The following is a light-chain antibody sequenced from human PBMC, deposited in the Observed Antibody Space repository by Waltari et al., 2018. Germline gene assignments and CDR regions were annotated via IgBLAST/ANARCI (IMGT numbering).Light chain of an antibody. CDR2: DVS. CDR3: SSYTSSSTVV. V-gene: IGLV2-14*03. CDR1: SSDVGGYNY. J-gene: IGLJ2*01. Sequence: QSALTQPASVSGSPGQSITIPCTGPSSDVGGYNYVSWYQHHPGKAPKLMIYDVSKRPSGVSNRFSGSKSGNTASLTISGLQAEDEADYYCSSYTSSSTVVFGGGTKLTVL.